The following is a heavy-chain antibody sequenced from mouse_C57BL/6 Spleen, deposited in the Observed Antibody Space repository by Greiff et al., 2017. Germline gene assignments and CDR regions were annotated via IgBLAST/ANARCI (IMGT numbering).Heavy chain of an antibody. CDR2: IYPGGGYT. Sequence: QVQLQQSGAELVRPGTSVKMSCKASGYTFTNYWIGWAKQRPGHGLEWIGDIYPGGGYTNYNEKFKGKATLTADKSSSTAYMQFSSLTSEDSAIYYCARSDYYGSSPYYFDYWGQGTTRTVSS. D-gene: IGHD1-1*01. CDR1: GYTFTNYW. V-gene: IGHV1-63*01. J-gene: IGHJ2*01. CDR3: ARSDYYGSSPYYFDY.